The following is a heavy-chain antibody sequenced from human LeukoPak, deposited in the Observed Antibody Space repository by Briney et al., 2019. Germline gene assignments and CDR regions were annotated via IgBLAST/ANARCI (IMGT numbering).Heavy chain of an antibody. CDR2: ISAYNGNT. CDR1: GYTFTSYG. CDR3: ARVNMITFGGVIVAFDY. Sequence: ASVKVSCKASGYTFTSYGISWVRQAPGQGLEWMGWISAYNGNTNYAQKLQGRDTMTTDTSTSTAYMELRSLRSDDTAVYYCARVNMITFGGVIVAFDYWGQGTLVTVSS. J-gene: IGHJ4*02. D-gene: IGHD3-16*02. V-gene: IGHV1-18*01.